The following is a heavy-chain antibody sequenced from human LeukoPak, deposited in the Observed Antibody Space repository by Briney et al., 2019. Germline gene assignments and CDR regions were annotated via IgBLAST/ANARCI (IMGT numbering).Heavy chain of an antibody. V-gene: IGHV1-2*02. CDR1: GYTFTGYY. D-gene: IGHD1-14*01. J-gene: IGHJ4*02. CDR3: AGGMTGGDY. CDR2: INPNSGDT. Sequence: ASVKVSCKASGYTFTGYYMHWVRQAPGQGLEWMGWINPNSGDTNYAQKFQGRVTMTWDTSINTAYMELSRLKSDDTALYYCAGGMTGGDYWGQGTLVTVSS.